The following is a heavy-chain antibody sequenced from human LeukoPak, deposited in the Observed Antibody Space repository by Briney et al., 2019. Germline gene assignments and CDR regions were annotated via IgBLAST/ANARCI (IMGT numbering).Heavy chain of an antibody. V-gene: IGHV4-4*07. CDR2: IYTSGST. J-gene: IGHJ4*02. CDR1: GGSISSYY. Sequence: SETLSLTCTVSGGSISSYYWSWIRQPAGKGLEWIGRIYTSGSTNYNPSLKSRVTISVDTSKNQFSLKLSSVTAADTAVYYCARGGLRGYSYGFSVWGQGTLVTVSS. D-gene: IGHD5-18*01. CDR3: ARGGLRGYSYGFSV.